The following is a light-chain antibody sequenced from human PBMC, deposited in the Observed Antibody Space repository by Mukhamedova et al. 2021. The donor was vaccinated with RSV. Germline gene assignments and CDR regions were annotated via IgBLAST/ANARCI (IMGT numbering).Light chain of an antibody. V-gene: IGKV3-20*01. CDR1: SSY. Sequence: SSYLAWYQQKPGQAPRLLIYAASSRATAIPDRSSGSGSGADFTLTISRLEPEDFAVYYCQQYGSSPGTFGQGTKVEFK. J-gene: IGKJ1*01. CDR2: AAS. CDR3: QQYGSSPGT.